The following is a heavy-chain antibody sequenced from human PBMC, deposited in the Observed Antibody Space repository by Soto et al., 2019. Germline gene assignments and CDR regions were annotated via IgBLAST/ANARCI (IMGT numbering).Heavy chain of an antibody. J-gene: IGHJ1*01. CDR1: GFIFSSYS. CDR2: ISSGSNFI. Sequence: GGSLRLSCAASGFIFSSYSMVWVRQAPGKGLEWVASISSGSNFIHYADSVKGRFTISRDNAKNSLFLQMNSLRSEDTAVYFCARDRSDARFVQYFQHWGQGTLVTVSS. D-gene: IGHD6-19*01. V-gene: IGHV3-21*06. CDR3: ARDRSDARFVQYFQH.